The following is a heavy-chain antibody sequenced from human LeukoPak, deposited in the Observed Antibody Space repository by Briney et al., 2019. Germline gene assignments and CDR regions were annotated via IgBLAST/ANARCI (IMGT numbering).Heavy chain of an antibody. CDR1: GFTFSSYG. D-gene: IGHD1-1*01. V-gene: IGHV3-33*01. CDR3: ARDKRVEYFDY. J-gene: IGHJ4*02. Sequence: GGSLRLSCAASGFTFSSYGVHWVRQAPGKGLEWVAVIWYDGSNKYYADSVKGRFTISRDNSKNTLYLQMNSLRAEDTAVYYCARDKRVEYFDYWGQGTLVTVSS. CDR2: IWYDGSNK.